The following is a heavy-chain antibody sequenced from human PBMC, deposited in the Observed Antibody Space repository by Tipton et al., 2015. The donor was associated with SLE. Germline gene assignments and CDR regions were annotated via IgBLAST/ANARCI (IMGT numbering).Heavy chain of an antibody. CDR1: GVSITESTYY. CDR2: IYYSGST. V-gene: IGHV4-31*03. Sequence: TLSLTCNVSGVSITESTYYWSWIRQYPEKGLEWIGYIYYSGSTLYNPSLKSRVTLSVDTSKNQFSLKLNSITAADTAVYYCARGPTPVDPWGQGTLVIASS. CDR3: ARGPTPVDP. J-gene: IGHJ5*02.